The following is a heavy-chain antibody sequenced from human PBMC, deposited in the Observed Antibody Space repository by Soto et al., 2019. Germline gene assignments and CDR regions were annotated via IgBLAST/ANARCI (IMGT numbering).Heavy chain of an antibody. CDR1: GGSISSYY. D-gene: IGHD2-2*01. V-gene: IGHV4-59*01. J-gene: IGHJ4*02. CDR3: ATGEYQLLSRQGFDY. CDR2: IYYSGST. Sequence: SETLSLTCTVSGGSISSYYWSWIRQPPGKGLEWIGYIYYSGSTNYNPSLKSRVTISVDTSKNQFSLKLSSVTAADTAVYYCATGEYQLLSRQGFDYWGQGTLVTVSS.